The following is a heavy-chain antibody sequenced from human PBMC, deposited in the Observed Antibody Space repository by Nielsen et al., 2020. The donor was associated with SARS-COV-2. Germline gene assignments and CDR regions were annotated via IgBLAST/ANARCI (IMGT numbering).Heavy chain of an antibody. Sequence: GESLKISCAASGFTFSDFTINWVRQTPGKGLEWVSSISGTNLYSYYADSMKGRFTISRDNSKNTAYLQMHSLRAEDTALYYCAKENFESTDYGEDAFDIWGQGTLVTVSS. CDR1: GFTFSDFT. J-gene: IGHJ3*02. CDR2: ISGTNLYS. CDR3: AKENFESTDYGEDAFDI. V-gene: IGHV3-21*04. D-gene: IGHD4/OR15-4a*01.